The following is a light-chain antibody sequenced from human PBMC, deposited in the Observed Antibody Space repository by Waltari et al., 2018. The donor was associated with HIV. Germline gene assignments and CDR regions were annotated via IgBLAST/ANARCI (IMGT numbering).Light chain of an antibody. V-gene: IGLV2-14*01. J-gene: IGLJ2*01. Sequence: QSALTQPASVSGSPGHSITISCTVPTSDAGGKNYVSWYQQLPGKAPKLLIYDVSNRPSGVSNRFSGSKSGNTASLTISGLQAEDEADYYCSSYTRSSTLFGGGTKLTVL. CDR1: TSDAGGKNY. CDR3: SSYTRSSTL. CDR2: DVS.